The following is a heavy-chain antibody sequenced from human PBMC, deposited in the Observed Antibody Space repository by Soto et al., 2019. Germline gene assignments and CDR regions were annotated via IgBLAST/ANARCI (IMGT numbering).Heavy chain of an antibody. J-gene: IGHJ5*02. Sequence: SVKVSCKASGGTFSSYGISWVRQAPGQGLEWMGGIIPTFGKVKYAQKFQGRVTITADESTSTAYMELSSLTSEDTAMYYCARETSVRGVIITSSPWFDPWGQGTLVTVSS. CDR2: IIPTFGKV. CDR3: ARETSVRGVIITSSPWFDP. D-gene: IGHD3-10*01. CDR1: GGTFSSYG. V-gene: IGHV1-69*13.